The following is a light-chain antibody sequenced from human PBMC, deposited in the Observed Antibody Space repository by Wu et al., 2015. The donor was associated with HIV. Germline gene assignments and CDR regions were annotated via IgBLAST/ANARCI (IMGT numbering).Light chain of an antibody. CDR1: QSVTRY. CDR2: DAS. V-gene: IGKV3-15*01. J-gene: IGKJ2*03. CDR3: QQYESWPPYS. Sequence: EIVLTQSPATLSLSPGERATLSCRASQSVTRYLAWYQQKPGQAPRLLIYDASTRATGIPARFSGSGSGTEFTLTISSLQSEDFAVYYCQQYESWPPYSFGQGTKLEIK.